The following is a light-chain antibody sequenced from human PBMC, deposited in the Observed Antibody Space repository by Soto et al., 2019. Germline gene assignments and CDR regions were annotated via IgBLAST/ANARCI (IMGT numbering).Light chain of an antibody. V-gene: IGKV3-15*01. J-gene: IGKJ4*01. Sequence: EIVMTQSPATLSVSPGERATLSCRASQSVSNNLAWYQQKPGQAPRLLIYGASTRATGIPARFSGSGSGTEFTLTTSSLQSEDFALYYCQQYNNWPPLTFGGGTKVDIK. CDR1: QSVSNN. CDR2: GAS. CDR3: QQYNNWPPLT.